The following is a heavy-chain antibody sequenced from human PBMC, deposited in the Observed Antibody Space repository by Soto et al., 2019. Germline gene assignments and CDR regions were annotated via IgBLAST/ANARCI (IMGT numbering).Heavy chain of an antibody. J-gene: IGHJ6*02. D-gene: IGHD1-1*01. CDR3: ARDSRTGTFRYYYGMDV. Sequence: SETLSLTCAVYGGSFSGYYWSWIRQPPGKGLEWIGEINHSGSTNYNPSLKSRVTISVDTSKNQFSLKLSSVTAADTAVYYCARDSRTGTFRYYYGMDVWGQGTTVTVSS. CDR1: GGSFSGYY. CDR2: INHSGST. V-gene: IGHV4-34*01.